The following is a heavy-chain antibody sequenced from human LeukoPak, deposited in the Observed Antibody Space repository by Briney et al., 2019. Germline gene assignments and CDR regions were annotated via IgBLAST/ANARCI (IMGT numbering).Heavy chain of an antibody. CDR1: GGSFSGYY. V-gene: IGHV4-34*01. Sequence: PSETLSLTCAVYGGSFSGYYWSWIRQPPGKGLEWIGEINHSGSTNYNPSLKSRVTISVDTSKNQFSLKLSSVTAADTAVYYCAPGIIAARRGKHPSTYYMDVWGKGTTVTVSS. CDR3: APGIIAARRGKHPSTYYMDV. D-gene: IGHD6-6*01. J-gene: IGHJ6*03. CDR2: INHSGST.